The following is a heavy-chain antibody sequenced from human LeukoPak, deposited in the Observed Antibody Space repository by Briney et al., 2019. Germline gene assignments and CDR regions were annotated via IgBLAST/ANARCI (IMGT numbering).Heavy chain of an antibody. Sequence: GESLKISCKGSGYSFSTSWIGWVRPIPGKGLEWLGIIYLVDSQTTYSPSFQGQVTISADKSISTAYLQWSSLKASDTAMFYCARLGGGYCSSTSCFIDYWGQGTLVTVSS. J-gene: IGHJ4*02. CDR3: ARLGGGYCSSTSCFIDY. V-gene: IGHV5-51*01. D-gene: IGHD2-2*03. CDR2: IYLVDSQT. CDR1: GYSFSTSW.